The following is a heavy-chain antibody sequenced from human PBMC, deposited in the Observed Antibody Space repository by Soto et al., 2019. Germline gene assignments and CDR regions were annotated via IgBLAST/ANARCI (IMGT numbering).Heavy chain of an antibody. CDR1: GFTFSSYS. D-gene: IGHD2-15*01. V-gene: IGHV3-21*01. CDR3: ARGEDFGCSGGSCSYNWFDL. CDR2: ISSSSSYI. Sequence: GGSLRLSCAASGFTFSSYSMNWVRQAPGKGLEWVSSISSSSSYIYYADSVKGRFTISRDNAKNSLYLQMNSLRAEDTAVYYCARGEDFGCSGGSCSYNWFDLWGQGTLVTVSS. J-gene: IGHJ5*02.